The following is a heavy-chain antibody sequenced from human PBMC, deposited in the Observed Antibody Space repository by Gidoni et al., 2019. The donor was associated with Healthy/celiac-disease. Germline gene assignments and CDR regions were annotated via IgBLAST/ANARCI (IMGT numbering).Heavy chain of an antibody. D-gene: IGHD5-18*01. J-gene: IGHJ6*02. V-gene: IGHV3-23*01. CDR3: AKDRGGYSYGLYYYYGMDV. CDR2: ISGSGGST. CDR1: GFTFSRSA. Sequence: EVQLLASGGGLVQPGGSLRLSCAASGFTFSRSAMSWVRQAPGKGLEWVSAISGSGGSTYYADSVKGRFTISRDNSKNTLYLQMNSLRAEDTAVYYCAKDRGGYSYGLYYYYGMDVWGQGTTVTVSS.